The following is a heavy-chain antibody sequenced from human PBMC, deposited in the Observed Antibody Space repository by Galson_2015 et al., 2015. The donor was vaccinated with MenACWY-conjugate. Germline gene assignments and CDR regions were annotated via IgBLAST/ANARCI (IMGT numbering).Heavy chain of an antibody. CDR3: ARDNNWSFGS. J-gene: IGHJ5*02. D-gene: IGHD1-1*01. V-gene: IGHV3-74*01. CDR1: GFTFNNYW. CDR2: IKADGSFS. Sequence: SLRLSCAASGFTFNNYWMRWVRQPPGKGLEWVSYIKADGSFSNYADSVKGRFTISTDNAKNMVYLQMDGLGDEDTAVYFCARDNNWSFGSWGQGTLVTVSS.